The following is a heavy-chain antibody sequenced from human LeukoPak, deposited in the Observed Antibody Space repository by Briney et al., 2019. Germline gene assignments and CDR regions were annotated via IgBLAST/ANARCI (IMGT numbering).Heavy chain of an antibody. V-gene: IGHV3-23*01. Sequence: GGSLRLSCAASGFTFSSYAMSWVRQAPGKGLEWVSAISGSGGSTYYADSVKGRFTISRDNSKNTLYLQMNSLRAEDTAVYYCAKNGDRGAFCSGGTCYPYYYYYMDVWGKGTTVTNSS. D-gene: IGHD2-15*01. CDR2: ISGSGGST. CDR3: AKNGDRGAFCSGGTCYPYYYYYMDV. J-gene: IGHJ6*03. CDR1: GFTFSSYA.